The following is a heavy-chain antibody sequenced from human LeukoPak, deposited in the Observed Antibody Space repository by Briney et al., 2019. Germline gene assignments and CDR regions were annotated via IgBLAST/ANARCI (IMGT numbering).Heavy chain of an antibody. J-gene: IGHJ6*02. V-gene: IGHV3-30*04. Sequence: QAGRSLRLSCSASGXTSRAYTVHWVRQAPGKGLEWVAVISYDGSNKYYADSVKGRFTISRDNSKNTLYLQMNSLRAEDTAVYYCARVVRFDYYGSGSSLDVWGQGTTVTVSS. CDR2: ISYDGSNK. D-gene: IGHD3-10*01. CDR3: ARVVRFDYYGSGSSLDV. CDR1: GXTSRAYT.